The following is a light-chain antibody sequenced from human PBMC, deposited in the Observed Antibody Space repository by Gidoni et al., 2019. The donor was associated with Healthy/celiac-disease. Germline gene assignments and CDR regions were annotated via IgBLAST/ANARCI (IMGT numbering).Light chain of an antibody. CDR1: QSISSW. CDR2: DAA. CDR3: QQYNSYSWT. J-gene: IGKJ1*01. Sequence: DIQMTHSPSTLSASVGDRVTIPCRASQSISSWLAWYQQKPGKAPKLLIYDAASLESGVPSRFSGSGSGTEFTLTISSLQPDDVATYYCQQYNSYSWTFGQGTKVEIK. V-gene: IGKV1-5*01.